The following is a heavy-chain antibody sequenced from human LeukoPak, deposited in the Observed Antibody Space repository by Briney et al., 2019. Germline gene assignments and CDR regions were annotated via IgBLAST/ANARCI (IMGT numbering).Heavy chain of an antibody. CDR3: AGNYGPYYFDY. CDR1: GFTFSSYE. J-gene: IGHJ4*02. Sequence: QPGGSLRLSCAASGFTFSSYEMNWVRQAPGKGLEWVAVIWYDGSNKYYADSVKGRFTISRDNSKNTLYLQMNSLRAEDTAVYYCAGNYGPYYFDYWGQGTLVTVSS. CDR2: IWYDGSNK. V-gene: IGHV3-33*08. D-gene: IGHD3-10*01.